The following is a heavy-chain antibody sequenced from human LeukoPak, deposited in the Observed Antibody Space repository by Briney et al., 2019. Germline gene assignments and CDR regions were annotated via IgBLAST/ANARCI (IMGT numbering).Heavy chain of an antibody. J-gene: IGHJ4*02. V-gene: IGHV3-11*06. CDR3: ARGRHSSSWYDY. Sequence: GGSLRLSCAASGFTFSDYYISWIRQAPGKGLEWVSSTSSSNSNTNYADSVKGRFTISRDNAKNSLYLQMNSLRVEDTAVYYCARGRHSSSWYDYWGQGTLVTVSS. D-gene: IGHD6-13*01. CDR2: TSSSNSNT. CDR1: GFTFSDYY.